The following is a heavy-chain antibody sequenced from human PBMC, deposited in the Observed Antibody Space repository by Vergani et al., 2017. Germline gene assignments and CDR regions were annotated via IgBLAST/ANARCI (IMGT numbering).Heavy chain of an antibody. Sequence: VQLVESGGGLVKPGGSLRLSCAASGFTFSSYSMNWVRQAPGKGLEWIGYIYYSGSTYYNPSLKSRVTISVDTSKNQFSLKLSSVTAADTAVYYCARAVTGTTLRGYFDYWGQGTLVTVSS. J-gene: IGHJ4*02. CDR1: GFTFSSYS. D-gene: IGHD1-7*01. V-gene: IGHV4-59*06. CDR2: IYYSGST. CDR3: ARAVTGTTLRGYFDY.